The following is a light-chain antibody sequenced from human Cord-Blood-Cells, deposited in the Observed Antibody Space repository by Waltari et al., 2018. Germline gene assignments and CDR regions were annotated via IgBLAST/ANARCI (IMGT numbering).Light chain of an antibody. J-gene: IGLJ3*02. CDR2: STN. V-gene: IGLV8-61*01. CDR3: VLYMGSGISV. Sequence: QTVVTQEPSFSVSPGGTVTLTCGLSSGPVSTSYYPTWYPQTPGQAPRTLIYSTNTRSSGVPDHFSGSILGNKAALTITGAQADDESDYYCVLYMGSGISVFGGGTKLTVL. CDR1: SGPVSTSYY.